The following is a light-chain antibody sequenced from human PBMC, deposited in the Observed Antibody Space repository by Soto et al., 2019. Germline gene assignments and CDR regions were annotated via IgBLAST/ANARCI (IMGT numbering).Light chain of an antibody. CDR1: QSVGRY. V-gene: IGKV3-11*01. J-gene: IGKJ1*01. Sequence: EIVLTQSPATLSLSPGEGATLSCRASQSVGRYLVWYQQKPGQSPRLLIYDASNRATGIPARFSGSGSGTDFTLTISSLEPEDFALYYCHQRSSWPRTFGRGTKVEIK. CDR2: DAS. CDR3: HQRSSWPRT.